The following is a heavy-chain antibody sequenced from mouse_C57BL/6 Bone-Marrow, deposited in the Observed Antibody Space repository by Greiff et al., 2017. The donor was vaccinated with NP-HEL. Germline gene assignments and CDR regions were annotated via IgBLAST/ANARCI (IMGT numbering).Heavy chain of an antibody. CDR3: ANSYYYGSSYLAY. CDR1: GYTFTDYY. CDR2: IGPGSGST. D-gene: IGHD1-1*01. Sequence: VQLQQSGAELVKPGASVKISCKASGYTFTDYYINWVKQRPGQGLEWIGKIGPGSGSTYYNEKFKGKATLTADKSSSTAYMQLSSLTSEDYAVYFCANSYYYGSSYLAYGGQGTLVTVSA. J-gene: IGHJ3*01. V-gene: IGHV1-77*01.